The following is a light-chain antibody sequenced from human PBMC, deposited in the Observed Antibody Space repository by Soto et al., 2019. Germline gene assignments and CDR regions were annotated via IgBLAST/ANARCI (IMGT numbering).Light chain of an antibody. J-gene: IGKJ1*01. CDR2: GAS. V-gene: IGKV3-20*01. CDR1: QSVSSSF. CDR3: QQYDSSPWT. Sequence: ESVLTQSPGTLSLSPGERATLSCRASQSVSSSFLAWYQLKPGQAPRLLIYGASSRATGIPDRFSGSGSGADLPLTISGLEPEDCAVYYCQQYDSSPWTFGQGTKVEIK.